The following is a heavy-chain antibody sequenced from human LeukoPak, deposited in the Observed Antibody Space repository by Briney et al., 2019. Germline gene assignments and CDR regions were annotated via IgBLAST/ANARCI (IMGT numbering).Heavy chain of an antibody. CDR3: IARGLHSSSLF. CDR2: IRSKANSYAT. D-gene: IGHD6-6*01. CDR1: GFTFSGSA. J-gene: IGHJ4*02. Sequence: PGGSLRLSCAASGFTFSGSAMHWVRQASGKGLEWVGRIRSKANSYATAYAASVKGRVTISRDDSKTTAYLQMNSLKPEDTAVYYCIARGLHSSSLFWGQGTLVTVSS. V-gene: IGHV3-73*01.